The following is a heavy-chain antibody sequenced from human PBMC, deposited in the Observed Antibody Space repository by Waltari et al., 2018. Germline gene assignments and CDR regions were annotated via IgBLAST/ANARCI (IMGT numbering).Heavy chain of an antibody. V-gene: IGHV3-53*01. CDR3: ARDSRGGLFFDY. Sequence: EVQLVASGGGFIQSGGSLRLSCAASGFTVSSNYMSWVRQAPGKGLEWVSVIFSDGRTYYADSVKGRFTISRDNSKNTLYLQINSLRAEDTAMYYCARDSRGGLFFDYWGQGTLVTVSS. J-gene: IGHJ4*02. CDR1: GFTVSSNY. CDR2: IFSDGRT.